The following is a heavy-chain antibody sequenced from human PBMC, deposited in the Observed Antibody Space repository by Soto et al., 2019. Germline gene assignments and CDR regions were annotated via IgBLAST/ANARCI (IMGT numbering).Heavy chain of an antibody. D-gene: IGHD2-15*01. Sequence: QITLKESGPTLVKATQTLTLTCTFSGFSLNTSGVGVGWIRQPPGKALEWLALIYWDDDNRYSPSLKSRLTVTKDTSKNHVVLTMTNMDPVDTATYYCAHRPSPGGGRFSTWFDPWGQGTLVTVSS. CDR1: GFSLNTSGVG. CDR2: IYWDDDN. V-gene: IGHV2-5*02. CDR3: AHRPSPGGGRFSTWFDP. J-gene: IGHJ5*02.